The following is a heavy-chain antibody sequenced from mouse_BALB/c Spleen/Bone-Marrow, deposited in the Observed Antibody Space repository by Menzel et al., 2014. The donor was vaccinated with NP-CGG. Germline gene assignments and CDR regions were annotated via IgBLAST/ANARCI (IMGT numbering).Heavy chain of an antibody. CDR1: GHTFTGYW. CDR2: IYPSDSYI. V-gene: IGHV1-69*02. J-gene: IGHJ1*01. CDR3: TRGGNYGWYFDV. D-gene: IGHD2-1*01. Sequence: VQLQQSGAELVRPGASVKLSCKASGHTFTGYWINWVKQRPGQGLEWIGNIYPSDSYINYNQKFKDKATLTVDKSSSTAYMQLSSPTSEDSAVYYCTRGGNYGWYFDVWGAGTTVTVSS.